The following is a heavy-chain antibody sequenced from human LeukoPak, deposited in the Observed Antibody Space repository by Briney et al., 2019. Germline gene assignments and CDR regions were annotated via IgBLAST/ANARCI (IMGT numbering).Heavy chain of an antibody. V-gene: IGHV3-74*01. CDR1: GFTFSSYW. Sequence: GGSLRLSCAASGFTFSSYWMHWVRQAPGKGLVWVSRLNSDGSSTSYADSVKGRFTISRDNAKNTLYLQMNSLRAEDTAVYYCASVRYGSGSYYWGQGTLVTVSS. CDR3: ASVRYGSGSYY. J-gene: IGHJ4*02. CDR2: LNSDGSST. D-gene: IGHD3-10*01.